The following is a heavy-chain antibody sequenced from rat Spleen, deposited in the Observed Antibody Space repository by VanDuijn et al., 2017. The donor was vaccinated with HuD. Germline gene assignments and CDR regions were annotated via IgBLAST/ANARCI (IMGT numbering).Heavy chain of an antibody. CDR3: ARHSTYYFDY. D-gene: IGHD1-1*01. J-gene: IGHJ4*01. CDR1: GFTFSDYY. Sequence: EVKLVESGGGLVQPGRSFKLSCAASGFTFSDYYMAWVRQAPTKGLEWVATISYDGSSTYYRDSVKGRFTISRDNAKSTLYLQMDSLRSEDTATYYCARHSTYYFDYWGQGASVTVSS. CDR2: ISYDGSST. V-gene: IGHV5-17*01.